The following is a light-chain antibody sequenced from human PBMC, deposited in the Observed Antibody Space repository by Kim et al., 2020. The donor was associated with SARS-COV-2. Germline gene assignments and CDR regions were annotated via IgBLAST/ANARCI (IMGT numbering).Light chain of an antibody. CDR1: KLGDKY. J-gene: IGLJ2*01. V-gene: IGLV3-1*01. CDR2: QET. Sequence: SVSPGQTATITCSGDKLGDKYASWYQQKPGQSPVLVIYQETKRPSRIPELFSGSTSGNTATLTISGTQAMDEADYYCQAWDRSPVFGGGTQLTVL. CDR3: QAWDRSPV.